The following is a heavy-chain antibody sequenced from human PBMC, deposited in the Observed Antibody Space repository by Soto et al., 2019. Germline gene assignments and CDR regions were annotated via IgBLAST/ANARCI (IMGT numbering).Heavy chain of an antibody. J-gene: IGHJ6*02. CDR1: GFTFSSYW. CDR3: ARETYYYGSGSYYKAHYYYGMDV. CDR2: IKQDGSEK. D-gene: IGHD3-10*01. V-gene: IGHV3-7*01. Sequence: SGGSLRLSCAASGFTFSSYWMSWVRQAPGKGLEWVANIKQDGSEKYYVDSVKGRFTISRDNAKNSLYLQMNSLRAEDTAVYYCARETYYYGSGSYYKAHYYYGMDVWGQGTTVTVSS.